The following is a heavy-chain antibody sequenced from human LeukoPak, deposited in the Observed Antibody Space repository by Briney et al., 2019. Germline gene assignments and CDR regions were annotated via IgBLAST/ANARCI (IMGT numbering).Heavy chain of an antibody. CDR3: AKDWRHIVVVSSPNFDS. Sequence: GGSLRLSCAASGFTFSSYWMTWVRQAPGKGLEWVANIKLDVSETYYVDSVRGRFTISRDNTKNSLYLQMDSLRAEDTAVYYCAKDWRHIVVVSSPNFDSWGQGTLVTVSS. J-gene: IGHJ4*02. CDR2: IKLDVSET. CDR1: GFTFSSYW. V-gene: IGHV3-7*01. D-gene: IGHD2-21*01.